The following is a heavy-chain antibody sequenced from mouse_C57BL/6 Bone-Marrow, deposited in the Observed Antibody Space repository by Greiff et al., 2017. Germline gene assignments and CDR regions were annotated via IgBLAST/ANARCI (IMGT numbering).Heavy chain of an antibody. J-gene: IGHJ3*01. CDR2: IRSNRNNYAS. V-gene: IGHV10-1*01. CDR3: VRGRLLFAY. CDR1: GFSFNTYA. Sequence: EADGGLVQPKGSLKLTCAASGFSFNTYAMNWVRQAPGKGLEWVARIRSNRNNYASYYADSVIDRYTISRDDSESMLYLQMNDLNTEDTAMYYCVRGRLLFAYWVQGTLVTVSA.